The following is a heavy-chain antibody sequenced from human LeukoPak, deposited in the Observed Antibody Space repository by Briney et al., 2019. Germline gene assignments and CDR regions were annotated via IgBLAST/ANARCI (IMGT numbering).Heavy chain of an antibody. CDR3: ARDTKDY. Sequence: GGSLRLSCAASGFTFSRYSMNWVRQAPGRGLEWISYITTTGDRIQYADSVKGRFTISRDNAKNSLYLEMNSLRAEDTGVYFCARDTKDYWGQGTLVVVSS. V-gene: IGHV3-48*04. CDR1: GFTFSRYS. D-gene: IGHD2-2*01. J-gene: IGHJ4*02. CDR2: ITTTGDRI.